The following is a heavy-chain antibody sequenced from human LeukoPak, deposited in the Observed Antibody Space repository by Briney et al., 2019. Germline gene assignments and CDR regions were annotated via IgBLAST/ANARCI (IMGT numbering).Heavy chain of an antibody. CDR2: IYYSGST. D-gene: IGHD3-10*01. CDR3: ARTRYYYGSRSYGAPYYDY. Sequence: SETLSLTCTVSGGSISSNSYYWGWIRQPPGKGLEWIGSIYYSGSTYYNPSLKNRLTISVDTSKNQFSLKLSSVTAADTAVYYCARTRYYYGSRSYGAPYYDYWGQGTLVTVSS. J-gene: IGHJ4*02. V-gene: IGHV4-39*01. CDR1: GGSISSNSYY.